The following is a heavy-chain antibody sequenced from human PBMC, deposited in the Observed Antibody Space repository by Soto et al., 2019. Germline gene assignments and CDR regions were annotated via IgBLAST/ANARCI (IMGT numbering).Heavy chain of an antibody. CDR3: VRRHVSATGIDWFDP. CDR2: INAANGDA. D-gene: IGHD6-13*01. Sequence: ASVKVSCKASGYTLTSYGIHWVRQAPGQRFEWMGWINAANGDAKYSPKFQGRVTITRDTSASTAYMELSSLRSEDTAVYYCVRRHVSATGIDWFDPWGQGTLVTVS. V-gene: IGHV1-3*01. CDR1: GYTLTSYG. J-gene: IGHJ5*02.